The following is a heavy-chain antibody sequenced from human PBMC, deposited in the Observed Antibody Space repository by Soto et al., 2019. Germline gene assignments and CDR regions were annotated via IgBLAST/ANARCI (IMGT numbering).Heavy chain of an antibody. CDR3: AKDQNTIFGVVTHDYYYYYGMDV. D-gene: IGHD3-3*01. CDR1: GFAFSSYD. J-gene: IGHJ6*02. CDR2: ISYDGSNK. Sequence: WSLRLSCAASGFAFSSYDMHWVRQAPGKGLEWVAVISYDGSNKYYADSVKGRFTISRDNSKNTLYLQMNSLRAEDTAVYYCAKDQNTIFGVVTHDYYYYYGMDVWGQGTTVTVSS. V-gene: IGHV3-30*18.